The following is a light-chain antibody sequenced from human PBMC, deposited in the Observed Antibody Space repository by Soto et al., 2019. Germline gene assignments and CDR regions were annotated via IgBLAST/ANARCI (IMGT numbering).Light chain of an antibody. CDR1: QSVTSN. V-gene: IGKV3-15*01. CDR3: QQRYNWPPT. Sequence: EIVMTQSPATLSVSPGERATLSCRASQSVTSNLAWYQQKPGQAPSLLIFGASTRATGIPARFSGSGSGTDFTLTISSLEPEDSAVYYCQQRYNWPPTFGQGTKVDIK. CDR2: GAS. J-gene: IGKJ1*01.